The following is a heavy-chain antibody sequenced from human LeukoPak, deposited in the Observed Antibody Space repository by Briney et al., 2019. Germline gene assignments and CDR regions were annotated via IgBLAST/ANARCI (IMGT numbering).Heavy chain of an antibody. CDR1: GFTFSSYG. D-gene: IGHD2-15*01. CDR3: ARERSDGSYPYYYYGMDV. Sequence: GGSLRLSCAASGFTFSSYGMHWVRQAPGKGLEWVSYISSSGSTIYYADSVKGRFTISRDNAKNSLYLQMNSLRAEDTAVYYCARERSDGSYPYYYYGMDVWGKGTTVTVSS. CDR2: ISSSGSTI. V-gene: IGHV3-48*04. J-gene: IGHJ6*04.